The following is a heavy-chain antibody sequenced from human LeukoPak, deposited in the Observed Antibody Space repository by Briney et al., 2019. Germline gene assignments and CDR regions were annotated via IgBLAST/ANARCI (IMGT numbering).Heavy chain of an antibody. Sequence: SETLSLTCTVSGGSISSSSYYWGWIRQPPGKGLERIGSIYYSGSTYYNPSLKSRVTISVDTSKNQFSLKLSSVTAADTAVYYCARGIDNWNYFYYYYYMDVWGKGTTVTVSS. J-gene: IGHJ6*03. CDR1: GGSISSSSYY. CDR3: ARGIDNWNYFYYYYYMDV. V-gene: IGHV4-39*07. CDR2: IYYSGST. D-gene: IGHD1-7*01.